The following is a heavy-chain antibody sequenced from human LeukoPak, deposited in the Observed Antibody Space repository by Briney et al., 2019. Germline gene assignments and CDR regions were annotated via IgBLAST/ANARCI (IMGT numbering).Heavy chain of an antibody. Sequence: GGSLRLSCAASGFTFSSYAMHWVRQAPGKGLEWVAVISYDGSNKYYADSVKGRFTISRDNSKNTLYLQMNSLRAEDTAVYYCARGYYDFWSGWDPWGQGTLVTVSS. V-gene: IGHV3-30-3*01. CDR1: GFTFSSYA. J-gene: IGHJ5*02. CDR3: ARGYYDFWSGWDP. CDR2: ISYDGSNK. D-gene: IGHD3-3*01.